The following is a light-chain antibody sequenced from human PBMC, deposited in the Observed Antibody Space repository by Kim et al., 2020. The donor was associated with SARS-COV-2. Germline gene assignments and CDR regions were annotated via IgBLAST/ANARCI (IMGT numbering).Light chain of an antibody. CDR1: QDITNY. Sequence: ASVGDRVTITCRASQDITNYLAWFQQKPGEVPKRLIYTASNLQSGVPSRFSGSGSGTEFTLTISSLQPEDFATYYCLQHNIFPWTFGQGTKVDIK. V-gene: IGKV1-17*03. CDR2: TAS. CDR3: LQHNIFPWT. J-gene: IGKJ1*01.